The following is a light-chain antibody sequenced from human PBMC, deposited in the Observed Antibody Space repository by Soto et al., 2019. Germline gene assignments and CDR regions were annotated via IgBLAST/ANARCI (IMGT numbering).Light chain of an antibody. J-gene: IGKJ4*01. CDR2: GAS. CDR1: QSVSSSY. V-gene: IGKV3D-7*01. Sequence: EIVMTQSPATLSLSPGERATLSCRASQSVSSSYLSWYQQKPGQAPRLLIYGASTRPTGIPARFSGSGSGTDFTLTISSLQPEDFAVYYCQQDYNLLTFGGGTKVEIK. CDR3: QQDYNLLT.